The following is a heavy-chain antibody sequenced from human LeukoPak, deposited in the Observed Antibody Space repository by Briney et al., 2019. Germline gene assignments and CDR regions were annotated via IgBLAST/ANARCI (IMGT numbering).Heavy chain of an antibody. CDR3: ARKARTSGAFDI. V-gene: IGHV3-48*04. CDR1: GFTFSSYS. CDR2: ISSSGSTI. J-gene: IGHJ3*02. Sequence: GGSLRLSCVASGFTFSSYSMNWVRQAPGKGLEWVLYISSSGSTIYYADSVKGRFTISRDNAKNSLFLQMNSLRAEDTAVYYCARKARTSGAFDIWGQGTMVTVSS. D-gene: IGHD3-10*01.